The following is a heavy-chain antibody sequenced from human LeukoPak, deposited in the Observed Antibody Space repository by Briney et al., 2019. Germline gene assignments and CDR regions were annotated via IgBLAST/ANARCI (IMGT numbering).Heavy chain of an antibody. J-gene: IGHJ6*03. CDR2: ISGSGGST. D-gene: IGHD2-2*01. CDR3: AKNEGPAANYYYYMDV. V-gene: IGHV3-23*01. CDR1: GFTFSSYA. Sequence: GGSLRLSCAASGFTFSSYAMSWVRQAPGKGLEWVSAISGSGGSTYYADSVKGRFTISRDNSKNTLYLQMNSLRAEDTAVYYCAKNEGPAANYYYYMDVWGKGTTVTVSS.